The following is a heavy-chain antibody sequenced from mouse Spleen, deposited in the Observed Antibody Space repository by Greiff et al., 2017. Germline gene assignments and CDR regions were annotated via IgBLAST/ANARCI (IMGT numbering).Heavy chain of an antibody. D-gene: IGHD5-1*01. CDR1: GFTFSDYY. CDR3: ARAPYLFYYAMDY. Sequence: EVQVVESEGGLVQPGSSMKLSCTASGFTFSDYYMAWVRQVPEKGLEWVANINYDGSSTYYLDSLKSRFIISRDNAKNILYLQMSSLKSEDTATYYCARAPYLFYYAMDYWGQGTSVTVSS. V-gene: IGHV5-16*01. J-gene: IGHJ4*01. CDR2: INYDGSST.